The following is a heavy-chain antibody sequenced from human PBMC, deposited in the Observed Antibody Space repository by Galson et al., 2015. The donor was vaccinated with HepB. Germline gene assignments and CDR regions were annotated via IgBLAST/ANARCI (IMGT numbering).Heavy chain of an antibody. CDR1: GYTLTELS. D-gene: IGHD5-24*01. CDR2: FDPEDGET. J-gene: IGHJ3*02. Sequence: SVKVSCKVSGYTLTELSIHWIRQAPGKGLEWLGGFDPEDGETIYAQKFQGRATMTEDTSTDTAYMELSSLRSEDTAMYYCATVTDGYNPDAFDMWGQGTMVTVSS. CDR3: ATVTDGYNPDAFDM. V-gene: IGHV1-24*01.